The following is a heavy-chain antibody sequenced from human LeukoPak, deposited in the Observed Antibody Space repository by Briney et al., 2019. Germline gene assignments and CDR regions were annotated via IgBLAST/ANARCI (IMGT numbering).Heavy chain of an antibody. J-gene: IGHJ4*02. CDR3: AIQHYGSGSYLVDF. CDR2: TYYTGSA. D-gene: IGHD3-10*01. Sequence: PSETLSLTCTVSGGSISSYYWSWIRQPPGKGLESSGYTYYTGSANYNPSLKSRVTISVDTSKNQFSLKLSSVTAADTAVYFCAIQHYGSGSYLVDFWGQGTLVIVSS. CDR1: GGSISSYY. V-gene: IGHV4-59*01.